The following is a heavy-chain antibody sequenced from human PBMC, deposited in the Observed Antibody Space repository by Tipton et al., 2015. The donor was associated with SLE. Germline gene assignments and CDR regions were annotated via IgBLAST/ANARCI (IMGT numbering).Heavy chain of an antibody. Sequence: TLSLTCAVYGGSFSGYYWSWIRQPPGKGLEWIGSIYYSGSTYYNPSLKSQVTISVDTSKNQFSLKLSSVTAADAAVYYCARGDGYNFDYWGQGTLVTVSS. D-gene: IGHD5-24*01. CDR3: ARGDGYNFDY. CDR2: IYYSGST. V-gene: IGHV4-34*01. CDR1: GGSFSGYY. J-gene: IGHJ4*02.